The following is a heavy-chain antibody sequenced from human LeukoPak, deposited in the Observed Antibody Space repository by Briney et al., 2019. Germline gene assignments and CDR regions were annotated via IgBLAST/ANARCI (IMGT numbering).Heavy chain of an antibody. CDR2: ISSSGSTI. Sequence: GGSLRLSCAASGFTFSDYYMSWIRQAPGKGLEWVSYISSSGSTIYYADSVKGRFTISRDNAKNSLYLQMNSLRAEDTAVYYCARDQAGYSGYVGTPANDYWGQGTQVTVSS. CDR1: GFTFSDYY. D-gene: IGHD5-12*01. V-gene: IGHV3-11*04. J-gene: IGHJ4*02. CDR3: ARDQAGYSGYVGTPANDY.